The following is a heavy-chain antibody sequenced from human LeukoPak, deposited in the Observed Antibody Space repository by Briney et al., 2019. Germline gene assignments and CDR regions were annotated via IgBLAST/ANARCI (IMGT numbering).Heavy chain of an antibody. CDR3: ATYSILNAREFRY. J-gene: IGHJ1*01. Sequence: RGSLRHSCSGSGFTLSNSWMGWVRQAPGKGLEWVANVQHIGGETYYVDSVKGRFTISRDNAKNSVYLQMNSLGADDTAVYYCATYSILNAREFRYWGQGTLVTVTS. CDR1: GFTLSNSW. CDR2: VQHIGGET. D-gene: IGHD4-11*01. V-gene: IGHV3-7*01.